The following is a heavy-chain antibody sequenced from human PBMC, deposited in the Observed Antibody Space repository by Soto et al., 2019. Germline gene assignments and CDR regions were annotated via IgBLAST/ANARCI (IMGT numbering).Heavy chain of an antibody. Sequence: QLQLQESGSGLVKPSQTLSLTCAVSGGSISSGGYSWSWIRQPPGKGLECIGYIYHSGSPYYNPSRKSRVPISVDRSKHQFSLKLSSVTAAATAVYSRARCGHWNPRDDYYGREVWGHGTTVTVSS. CDR1: GGSISSGGYS. J-gene: IGHJ6*02. CDR2: IYHSGSP. V-gene: IGHV4-30-2*01. CDR3: ARCGHWNPRDDYYGREV. D-gene: IGHD1-1*01.